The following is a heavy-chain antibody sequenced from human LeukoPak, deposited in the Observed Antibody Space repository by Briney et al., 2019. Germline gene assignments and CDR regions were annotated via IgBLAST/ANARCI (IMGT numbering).Heavy chain of an antibody. J-gene: IGHJ4*02. CDR2: ISAYNGNT. V-gene: IGHV1-18*01. CDR1: GYTFSSYG. Sequence: ASVKVSCKASGYTFSSYGISWVRQAPGQGLEWMGWISAYNGNTNHAQNLQGRVTMTTDTSTSTAYMELRSLRSDDTAVYYCARPIVGATTSFDYWGQGTLVTVSS. D-gene: IGHD1-26*01. CDR3: ARPIVGATTSFDY.